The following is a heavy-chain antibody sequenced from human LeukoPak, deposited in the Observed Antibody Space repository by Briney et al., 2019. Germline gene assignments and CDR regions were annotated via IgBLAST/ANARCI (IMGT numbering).Heavy chain of an antibody. Sequence: GGSLRLSCAASGFTYNIYAMSWVRQAPGKGLEWVSSISSKSDYTFYAGSVKGRFTISRDNSRNTLYLQMNSLRAEDTAIYYCAKDRPNYYESNGHYYRRDGDCWGQGTLVTVSS. CDR3: AKDRPNYYESNGHYYRRDGDC. D-gene: IGHD3-22*01. CDR1: GFTYNIYA. J-gene: IGHJ4*02. V-gene: IGHV3-23*01. CDR2: ISSKSDYT.